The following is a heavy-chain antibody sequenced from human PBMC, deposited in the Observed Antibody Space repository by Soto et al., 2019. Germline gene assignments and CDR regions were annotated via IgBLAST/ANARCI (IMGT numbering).Heavy chain of an antibody. D-gene: IGHD6-19*01. Sequence: GGSLRLSCAAAGFTFSSYAMHWVRPAPGKGLEWVAVISYDGSNKYYADSVKGRFTISRDNSKNTLYLQMNSLRAEDTAVYYCARDEKQWLVRIPDAFDIWGQGTMFTVS. CDR1: GFTFSSYA. CDR3: ARDEKQWLVRIPDAFDI. V-gene: IGHV3-30-3*01. CDR2: ISYDGSNK. J-gene: IGHJ3*02.